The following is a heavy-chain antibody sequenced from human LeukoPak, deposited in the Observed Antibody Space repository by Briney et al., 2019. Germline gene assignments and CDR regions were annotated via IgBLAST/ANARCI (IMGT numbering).Heavy chain of an antibody. CDR3: AREKAHDYGVPRDAFDI. CDR1: GGSFSGYY. J-gene: IGHJ3*02. Sequence: PSETLSLTCAVYGGSFSGYYWSWIRQPPGKGLEWIGYIYYSGSTYYNPSLKSRVTISVDTSKNQFSLKLSSVTAADTAVYYCAREKAHDYGVPRDAFDIWGQGTMVTVSS. D-gene: IGHD4-17*01. CDR2: IYYSGST. V-gene: IGHV4-30-4*01.